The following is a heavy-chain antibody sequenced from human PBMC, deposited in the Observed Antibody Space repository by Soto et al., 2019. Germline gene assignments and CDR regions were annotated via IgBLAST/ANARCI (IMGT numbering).Heavy chain of an antibody. J-gene: IGHJ4*02. D-gene: IGHD3-9*01. CDR1: GFTFSSYG. V-gene: IGHV3-33*01. Sequence: GGSLRLSCAASGFTFSSYGMHWVRQAPGKGLEWVAVIWYDGSNKYYVDSVKGRFTISRDNSKNTLYLQMNSLRAEDTAVYYCARDRLRYFDWLIQGDFDYWGQGTLVTVSS. CDR2: IWYDGSNK. CDR3: ARDRLRYFDWLIQGDFDY.